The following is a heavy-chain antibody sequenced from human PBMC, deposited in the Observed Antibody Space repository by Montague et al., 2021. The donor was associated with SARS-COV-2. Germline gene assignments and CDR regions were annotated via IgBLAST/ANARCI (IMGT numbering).Heavy chain of an antibody. Sequence: SETLSLTCTVSGGSISNSHYYCAWIRQPPGKGLEWIGSIYFNGHSYYNPSLKNRASISLDTSKNQFTLKLTSVTAADTAMYYCAKEREVVRAARTLVAFDLWGQGTMVTVSS. CDR3: AKEREVVRAARTLVAFDL. D-gene: IGHD2-2*01. V-gene: IGHV4-39*02. CDR1: GGSISNSHYY. J-gene: IGHJ3*01. CDR2: IYFNGHS.